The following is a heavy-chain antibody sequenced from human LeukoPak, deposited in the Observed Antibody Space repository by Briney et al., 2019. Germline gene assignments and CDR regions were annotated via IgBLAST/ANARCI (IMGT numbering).Heavy chain of an antibody. CDR1: GGSISSYY. V-gene: IGHV4-59*01. D-gene: IGHD4-17*01. CDR3: ARGAMTTVTD. J-gene: IGHJ4*02. Sequence: PSETLSLTCTVSGGSISSYYWSWIRQPPGKGLDWNGYIYYSGSTNYNPSLESRVTISVDTSKNQFSLKLSSVTAADTAVYYCARGAMTTVTDWGQGTLVTVSS. CDR2: IYYSGST.